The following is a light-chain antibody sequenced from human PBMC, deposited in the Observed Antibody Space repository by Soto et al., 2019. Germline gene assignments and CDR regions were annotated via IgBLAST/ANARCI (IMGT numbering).Light chain of an antibody. CDR3: QQYDNKFLT. CDR1: QDISNY. J-gene: IGKJ3*01. V-gene: IGKV1-33*01. CDR2: DAS. Sequence: IQMTQSPSSLSASVGDRVTITCQASQDISNYLNWYQQKPGKAPKLLIYDASKLETGVPSRFSGSGSGTDFTFTISRLQPEVIATYYCQQYDNKFLTFGPRTNVYTK.